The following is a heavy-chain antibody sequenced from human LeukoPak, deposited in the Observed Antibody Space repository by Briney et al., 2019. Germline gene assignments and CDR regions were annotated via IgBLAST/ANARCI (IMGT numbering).Heavy chain of an antibody. CDR3: ARGSNQATVTT. Sequence: GRSLRLSCAASGFTFSSYSMNWVRQAPGKGLEWVSSISSSSSYIYYADSVKGRFTISRDNAKNSLYLQMNSLRAEDTAVYYCARGSNQATVTTWGQGTLVTVSS. CDR1: GFTFSSYS. D-gene: IGHD6-13*01. CDR2: ISSSSSYI. V-gene: IGHV3-21*01. J-gene: IGHJ5*02.